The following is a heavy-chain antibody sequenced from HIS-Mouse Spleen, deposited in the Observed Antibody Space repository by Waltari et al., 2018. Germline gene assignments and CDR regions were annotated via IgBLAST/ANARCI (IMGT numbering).Heavy chain of an antibody. CDR3: ARARGAAAAGDY. J-gene: IGHJ4*02. D-gene: IGHD6-13*01. CDR1: GFPFSDYS. Sequence: QVQLVESGGGLVKPGGSLRLSCAASGFPFSDYSMSLLRQAPGKGLEWVSYINSSGSTIYYADSVKGRFTISRDNAKNSLYLQMNSLRAEDTAVYYCARARGAAAAGDYWGQGTLVTVSS. CDR2: INSSGSTI. V-gene: IGHV3-11*01.